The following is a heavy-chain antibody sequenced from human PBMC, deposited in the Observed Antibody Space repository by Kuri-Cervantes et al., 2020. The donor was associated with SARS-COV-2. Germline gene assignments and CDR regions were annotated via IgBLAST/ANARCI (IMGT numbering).Heavy chain of an antibody. D-gene: IGHD6-19*01. CDR3: ARDLVVSSGWDYYMDV. CDR1: GFTFSTYA. Sequence: GESLKISCAASGFTFSTYAMHWVRQAPGKGLEWVAVIWYDGSNKYYADSVKGRFTISRENSKNTLYLQMNSLRAEDTAVYYCARDLVVSSGWDYYMDVWGKGTTVTVSS. J-gene: IGHJ6*03. CDR2: IWYDGSNK. V-gene: IGHV3-33*08.